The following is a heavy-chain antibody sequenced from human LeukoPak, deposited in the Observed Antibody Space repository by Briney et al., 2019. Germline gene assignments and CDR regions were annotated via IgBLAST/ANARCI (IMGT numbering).Heavy chain of an antibody. V-gene: IGHV3-23*01. CDR1: GFTFSSYA. J-gene: IGHJ6*02. D-gene: IGHD3-10*01. CDR2: ISGDGGST. CDR3: AKSYGSGTFYNRNGYYGMDV. Sequence: PGGSLRLSCATSGFTFSSYAMIWVRQAPGKGLEWVSTISGDGGSTYYADSVKGRFTISRDNSKNTLYLQMNSLRAEDTAVYYCAKSYGSGTFYNRNGYYGMDVWGQGTTVTVSS.